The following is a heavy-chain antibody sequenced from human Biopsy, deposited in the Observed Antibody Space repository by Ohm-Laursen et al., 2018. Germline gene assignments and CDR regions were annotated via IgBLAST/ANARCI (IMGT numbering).Heavy chain of an antibody. D-gene: IGHD1-14*01. CDR3: VKQWGGYNFDS. J-gene: IGHJ5*01. V-gene: IGHV3-NL1*01. Sequence: SLRLSCAASGFSFSSYGMHWVRQAPGKGLAWVAHIDVSDYNTYYADSVRGRFTISRDNSKQMVHLEINSLTADDTAVYYCVKQWGGYNFDSWGQGTLVTVSS. CDR1: GFSFSSYG. CDR2: IDVSDYNT.